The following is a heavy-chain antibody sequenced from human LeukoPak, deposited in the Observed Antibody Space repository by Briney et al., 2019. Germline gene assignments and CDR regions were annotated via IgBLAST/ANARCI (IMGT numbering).Heavy chain of an antibody. CDR1: GFTFSSYE. CDR2: ISSSGSTI. Sequence: TGGSLRLSCAASGFTFSSYETNWVRQAPGKGLEWVSYISSSGSTIYYADSVKGRFTISRDNAKNSLYLQMNSLRAEDTAVYYCARYGGTIDYWGQGTLVTVSS. J-gene: IGHJ4*02. CDR3: ARYGGTIDY. V-gene: IGHV3-48*03. D-gene: IGHD2-15*01.